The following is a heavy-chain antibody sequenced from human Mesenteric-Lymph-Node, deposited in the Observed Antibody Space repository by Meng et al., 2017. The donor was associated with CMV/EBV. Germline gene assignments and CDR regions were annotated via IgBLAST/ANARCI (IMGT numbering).Heavy chain of an antibody. CDR3: ARDLGYYYGSGSYYNWFDP. D-gene: IGHD3-10*01. V-gene: IGHV4-39*07. J-gene: IGHJ5*02. Sequence: SETLSLTCTVSGGSISSSIYYWAWIRQPPGKGLEWIGSIYHSGGTYYNPPLQSRVTISVDTSKNQFSLRLTSVTAADTAVYYCARDLGYYYGSGSYYNWFDPWGQGTLVTVSS. CDR2: IYHSGGT. CDR1: GGSISSSIYY.